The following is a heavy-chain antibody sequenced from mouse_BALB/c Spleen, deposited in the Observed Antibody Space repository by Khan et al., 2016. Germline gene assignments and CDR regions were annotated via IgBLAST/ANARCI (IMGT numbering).Heavy chain of an antibody. Sequence: EVQLQESGPGLVKPSQSLSLTCSVTGYSITSGYYWNWIRQFPGNKLEWMGYISYDGSNNYNPSLKNRISITRDTSKNQFFLKLNSVTTEDTATYYCAGDSYYFDYWAQGTTLTVSS. CDR3: AGDSYYFDY. V-gene: IGHV3-6*02. J-gene: IGHJ2*01. CDR1: GYSITSGYY. CDR2: ISYDGSN.